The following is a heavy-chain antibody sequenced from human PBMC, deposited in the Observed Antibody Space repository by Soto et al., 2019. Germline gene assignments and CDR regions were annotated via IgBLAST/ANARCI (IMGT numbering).Heavy chain of an antibody. CDR2: ITSDGDST. V-gene: IGHV3-64D*06. J-gene: IGHJ6*02. D-gene: IGHD3-16*01. Sequence: GGSLRLSCSVSGFTFSKYAMHWVRQAPGKGLEYVSGITSDGDSTWHADSVKGRFIISRDNSKGTLFLQMSSLRVEDTAVYYCVKGSRGEYYYYYNGVDVWGQGTTVTVSS. CDR1: GFTFSKYA. CDR3: VKGSRGEYYYYYNGVDV.